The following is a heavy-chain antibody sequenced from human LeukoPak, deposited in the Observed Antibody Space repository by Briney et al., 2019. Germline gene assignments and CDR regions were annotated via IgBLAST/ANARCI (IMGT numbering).Heavy chain of an antibody. CDR1: GYNFISYD. V-gene: IGHV1-8*01. CDR2: MNPNSGTT. CDR3: ARARFDCRTFSCYLFDS. J-gene: IGHJ4*02. D-gene: IGHD2-2*01. Sequence: GASVKVSCKASGYNFISYDINWVRQATGQGLEWMGWMNPNSGTTGYAQTFQGRVTISRDISISTAYMELSNLKSEDTAVYYCARARFDCRTFSCYLFDSWGQGTPVTVSS.